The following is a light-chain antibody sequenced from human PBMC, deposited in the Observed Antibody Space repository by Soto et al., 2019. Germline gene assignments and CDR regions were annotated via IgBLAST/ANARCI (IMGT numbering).Light chain of an antibody. CDR2: DVS. Sequence: QSVLTQPASVSGSPGQSITISCTGTSCDVGGYNYVSWYQQHPGKAPKLMIYDVSNRPSGVSNRFSGSKSGNTASLTISGLQAEDEADYYCSSYTSSSTPLDFGTGTKLTVL. CDR3: SSYTSSSTPLD. V-gene: IGLV2-14*01. CDR1: SCDVGGYNY. J-gene: IGLJ1*01.